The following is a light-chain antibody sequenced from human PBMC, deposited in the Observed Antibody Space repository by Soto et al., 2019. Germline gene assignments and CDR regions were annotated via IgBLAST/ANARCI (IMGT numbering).Light chain of an antibody. V-gene: IGLV2-14*01. Sequence: QSALTQPASVSGSPGQSITISCTGTSSDVGGYNYVSWYQQHPGKAPKLMIYDVSNRPSGVSNRFSGSKSGNTASLTISGLQAEDEAAYYCRSYTSSSTYVVFGGGTQLTVL. CDR3: RSYTSSSTYVV. CDR1: SSDVGGYNY. CDR2: DVS. J-gene: IGLJ2*01.